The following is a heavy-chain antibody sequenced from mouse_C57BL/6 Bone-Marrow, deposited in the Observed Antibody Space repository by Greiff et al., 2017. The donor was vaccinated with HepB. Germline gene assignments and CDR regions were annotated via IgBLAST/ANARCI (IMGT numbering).Heavy chain of an antibody. CDR3: TREGVLRPVPYAMDY. D-gene: IGHD1-2*01. J-gene: IGHJ4*01. Sequence: VKLMESGPGLVQPSQSLSITCTVSGFSLTSYGVHWVRQSPGKGLEWLGVIWSGGSTDYNAAFISRLSISKDNSKSQVFFKMNSLQADDTAIYYWTREGVLRPVPYAMDYWGQGTSVTVSS. V-gene: IGHV2-2*01. CDR1: GFSLTSYG. CDR2: IWSGGST.